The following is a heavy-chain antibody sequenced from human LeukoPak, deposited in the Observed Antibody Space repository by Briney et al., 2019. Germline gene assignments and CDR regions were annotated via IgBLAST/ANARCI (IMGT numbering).Heavy chain of an antibody. CDR2: ISSSSGYI. D-gene: IGHD6-13*01. V-gene: IGHV3-21*01. CDR3: ARHSYSTSWYGNWFDP. J-gene: IGHJ5*02. CDR1: GFTFSSYS. Sequence: GGSLRLSCAASGFTFSSYSMNWVCQALGEGLEWVSSISSSSGYIYYADSLKGRFTISRDNAKNSLYLQMNSLKAEDTAVYYCARHSYSTSWYGNWFDPWGQGTLVTVSS.